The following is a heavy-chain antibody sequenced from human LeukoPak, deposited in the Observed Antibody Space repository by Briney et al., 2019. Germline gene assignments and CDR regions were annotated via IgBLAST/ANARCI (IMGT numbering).Heavy chain of an antibody. V-gene: IGHV4-34*01. CDR3: ARDQYFTIFGVVQPNYFDY. CDR2: INHSGST. D-gene: IGHD3-3*01. J-gene: IGHJ4*02. Sequence: PSETLSLTCAVYGGSFSGYYWSWIRQPPGKGLEWIGEINHSGSTNYNPSLKSRVTISVDTSENQFSLKLSSVTAADTAVYYCARDQYFTIFGVVQPNYFDYWGQGTLVTVSS. CDR1: GGSFSGYY.